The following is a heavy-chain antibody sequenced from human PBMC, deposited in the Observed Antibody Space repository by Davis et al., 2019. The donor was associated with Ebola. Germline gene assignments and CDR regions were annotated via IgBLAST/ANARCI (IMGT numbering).Heavy chain of an antibody. CDR3: ARGRANEWRAFYYYYGMDV. Sequence: ASVKVSCKASGYTFTGYYMHWVRQAPGQGLEWMGWINPNSGGTNYAQKFQGRVTMTRDTSISTAYMELSSLRSEDTAVYYCARGRANEWRAFYYYYGMDVWGQGTTVTVSS. CDR1: GYTFTGYY. CDR2: INPNSGGT. V-gene: IGHV1-2*02. D-gene: IGHD2-8*01. J-gene: IGHJ6*02.